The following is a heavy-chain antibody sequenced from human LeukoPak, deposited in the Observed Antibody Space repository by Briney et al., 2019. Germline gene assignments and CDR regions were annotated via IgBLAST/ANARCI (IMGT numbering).Heavy chain of an antibody. Sequence: SETLSLTCTVSGGSISSYYWSWIRQPPGKGLEGIGYIYYSGSTNYNPSLKSRVTISVDTSKNQFSLQLSSVTAADTAVYYCARGAVAVAGRGSHFDNWGQGALVTVSS. J-gene: IGHJ4*02. V-gene: IGHV4-59*08. CDR2: IYYSGST. CDR1: GGSISSYY. D-gene: IGHD6-19*01. CDR3: ARGAVAVAGRGSHFDN.